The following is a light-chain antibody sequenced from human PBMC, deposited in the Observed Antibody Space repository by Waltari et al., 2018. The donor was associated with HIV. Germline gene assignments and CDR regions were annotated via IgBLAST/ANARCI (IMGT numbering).Light chain of an antibody. CDR3: SSYRSTSTLGV. CDR2: EVT. V-gene: IGLV2-14*01. CDR1: SSDVGGYNY. Sequence: CTGTSSDVGGYNYVSWYQHHPGKAPKLIIFEVTNRPSGVSNRFSGSKSGNTASLTISGLQADDEADYYCSSYRSTSTLGVFGTGTKVIVL. J-gene: IGLJ1*01.